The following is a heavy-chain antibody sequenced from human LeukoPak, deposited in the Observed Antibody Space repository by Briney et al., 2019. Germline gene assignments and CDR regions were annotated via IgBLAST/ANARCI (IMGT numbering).Heavy chain of an antibody. J-gene: IGHJ4*02. CDR2: ISAYNGNT. CDR1: GYTFTSYG. V-gene: IGHV1-18*01. Sequence: ASVKVSCTASGYTFTSYGISWVRQAPGQGLEWMGWISAYNGNTNYAQKLQGRVTMTTGTSTSTAYMELRSLRSDDTAVYYCARDWSLGYSYGTFDYWGQGTLVTVSS. D-gene: IGHD5-18*01. CDR3: ARDWSLGYSYGTFDY.